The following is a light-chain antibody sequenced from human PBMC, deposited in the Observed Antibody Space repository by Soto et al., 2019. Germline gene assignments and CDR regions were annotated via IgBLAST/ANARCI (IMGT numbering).Light chain of an antibody. Sequence: DIQMTQSPSSLSASVGDRVTITCRASQSISSSLNWYQQRPGKAPKLLIYAASSLQSGVPSRFSGSGSGTDFTLTISSLQPEDFATYYCQQSYSTPKTFGQGTRWIS. CDR1: QSISSS. CDR2: AAS. V-gene: IGKV1-39*01. J-gene: IGKJ1*01. CDR3: QQSYSTPKT.